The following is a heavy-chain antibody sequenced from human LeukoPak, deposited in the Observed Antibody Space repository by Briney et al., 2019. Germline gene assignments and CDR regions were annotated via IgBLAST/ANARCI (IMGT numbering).Heavy chain of an antibody. D-gene: IGHD3-10*01. CDR1: GFTFNGSW. Sequence: GGSLRPSCAASGFTFNGSWRSWVRKPPGKGLDWLPNIKQDGSEKYYVDSVKGRFTISRDNAKNSLYLQMNSLRAEDTAVFYCARAQFTMVRGVAIPLFDYWGQGTLVTVSS. J-gene: IGHJ4*02. CDR3: ARAQFTMVRGVAIPLFDY. V-gene: IGHV3-7*03. CDR2: IKQDGSEK.